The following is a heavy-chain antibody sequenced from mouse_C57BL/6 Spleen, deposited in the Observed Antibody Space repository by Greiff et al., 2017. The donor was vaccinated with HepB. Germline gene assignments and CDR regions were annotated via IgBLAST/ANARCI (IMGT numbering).Heavy chain of an antibody. CDR3: SIYYDYDKYYAMDY. Sequence: VQLVESGPGLVQPSQSLSITCTVSGFSLTSYGVHWVRQSPGKGLEWLGVIWRGGSTDYNAAFMSRLSITKDNSKSQVFFKMNSLQADDTAIYYCSIYYDYDKYYAMDYWGQGTSVTVSS. V-gene: IGHV2-5*01. CDR1: GFSLTSYG. J-gene: IGHJ4*01. CDR2: IWRGGST. D-gene: IGHD2-4*01.